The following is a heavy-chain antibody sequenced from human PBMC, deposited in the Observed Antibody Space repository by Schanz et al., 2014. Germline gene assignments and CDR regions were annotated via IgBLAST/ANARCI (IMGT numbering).Heavy chain of an antibody. Sequence: VQLVESGGGVVQPGRSLRLSCATSGLNFDYYGMHWVRQAPGKGLEWVALIWYDGSNEYYADSVKGRFTISRDNPKKTLYLQMNSLRAEDTAVYYCARLDSSSWYPRYWGQGTLVTGSS. D-gene: IGHD6-13*01. CDR1: GLNFDYYG. J-gene: IGHJ4*02. CDR2: IWYDGSNE. CDR3: ARLDSSSWYPRY. V-gene: IGHV3-33*01.